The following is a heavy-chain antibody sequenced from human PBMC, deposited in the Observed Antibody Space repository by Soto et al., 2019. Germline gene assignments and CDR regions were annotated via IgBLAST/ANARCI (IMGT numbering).Heavy chain of an antibody. J-gene: IGHJ4*02. D-gene: IGHD3-22*01. V-gene: IGHV4-31*03. CDR3: ARGFYDSSGQGYFDY. Sequence: PSETLSLTCTVSGGSISSGGYYLSWIRQHPGKGLEWIGYIYYSGSTYYNPSLKSRVTISVDTSKNQFSLKLSSVTAADTAVYYCARGFYDSSGQGYFDYWGEGTPVTVSS. CDR2: IYYSGST. CDR1: GGSISSGGYY.